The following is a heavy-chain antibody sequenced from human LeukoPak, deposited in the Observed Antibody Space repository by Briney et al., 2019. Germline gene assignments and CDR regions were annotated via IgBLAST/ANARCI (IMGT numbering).Heavy chain of an antibody. Sequence: PGGSLRLSCAASGFTFSSYEMNWVRQAPGKGLEWVSAISGRDGNTYYADSVKGRFTISRDNSKNTLYLQMNSLRAEDTAVYYCARGGKYNWNYAGWFDPWGQGTLVTVSS. CDR3: ARGGKYNWNYAGWFDP. CDR2: ISGRDGNT. D-gene: IGHD1-7*01. CDR1: GFTFSSYE. J-gene: IGHJ5*02. V-gene: IGHV3-23*01.